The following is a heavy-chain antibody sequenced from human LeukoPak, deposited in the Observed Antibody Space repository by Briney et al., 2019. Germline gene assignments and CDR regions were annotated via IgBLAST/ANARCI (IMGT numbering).Heavy chain of an antibody. J-gene: IGHJ4*02. CDR1: GFTFDDYA. V-gene: IGHV3-9*01. D-gene: IGHD4-23*01. CDR2: LSWNSGTI. CDR3: AKGRSPRPNYGGNSVDY. Sequence: GRSLRLSCAASGFTFDDYAMHWVRQAPGKGLEWVSGLSWNSGTIGYADSLKGRFSISRDNAKNTLYLQMNSLRPEDTALYYCAKGRSPRPNYGGNSVDYWGQGTLVTVSS.